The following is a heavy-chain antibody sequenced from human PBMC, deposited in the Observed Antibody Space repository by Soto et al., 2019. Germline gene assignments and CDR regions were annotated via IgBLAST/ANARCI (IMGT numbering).Heavy chain of an antibody. CDR2: ISAYNGNT. Sequence: ALVKVSCKASGYTITIYGISWVRQANRQGLEWMGWISAYNGNTNYAQKLQGRVTMTTDTSTSTAYMELRSLRSDDTAVYYCARAFQSYYYGSGSYYNGPDNWFDPWGQGTLVTVSS. V-gene: IGHV1-18*01. CDR1: GYTITIYG. J-gene: IGHJ5*02. D-gene: IGHD3-10*01. CDR3: ARAFQSYYYGSGSYYNGPDNWFDP.